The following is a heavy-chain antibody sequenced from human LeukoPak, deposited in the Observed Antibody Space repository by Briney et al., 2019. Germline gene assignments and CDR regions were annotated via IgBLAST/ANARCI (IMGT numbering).Heavy chain of an antibody. D-gene: IGHD6-19*01. CDR3: ANWAGTPAGYFSGPLDY. CDR1: GYTFTSYA. J-gene: IGHJ4*02. Sequence: GASVKVSCTASGYTFTSYAMHWVRQAPGQRLEWMGWINAGNGNTKYSQKFQGRVTITRDTSASTAYMELSSLTSEDTAVYYCANWAGTPAGYFSGPLDYWGQGTLVTVSS. CDR2: INAGNGNT. V-gene: IGHV1-3*01.